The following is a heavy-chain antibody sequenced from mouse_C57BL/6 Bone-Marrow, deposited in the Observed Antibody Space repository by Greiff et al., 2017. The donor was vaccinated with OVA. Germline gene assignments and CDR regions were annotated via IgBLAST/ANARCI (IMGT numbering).Heavy chain of an antibody. V-gene: IGHV1-55*01. Sequence: QVQLQQPGAELVKPGASVKMSCKASGYTFTSYWITWVKQRPGQGLEWIGDIYPGSGSTNYNEKFKSKATLTVDTSSSTAYMQRSSLTSEDSAVYYCTRRGYYGSSHWYFDVWGTGTTVTVSS. CDR2: IYPGSGST. CDR3: TRRGYYGSSHWYFDV. CDR1: GYTFTSYW. J-gene: IGHJ1*03. D-gene: IGHD1-1*01.